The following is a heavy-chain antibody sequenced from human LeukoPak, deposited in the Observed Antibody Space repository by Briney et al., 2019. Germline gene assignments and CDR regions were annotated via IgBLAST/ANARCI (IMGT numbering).Heavy chain of an antibody. J-gene: IGHJ4*02. Sequence: GRSLRLSCAASGFTLRSYGMLGVRQAPGKGLEWVAVIWYDGSNKYYADSVKGRFTISRDDSKNTLYLQMNSLRAEDTALYYCARGFYYYDSSGYYYPDDWGQGTLVTVSS. D-gene: IGHD3-22*01. V-gene: IGHV3-33*01. CDR2: IWYDGSNK. CDR3: ARGFYYYDSSGYYYPDD. CDR1: GFTLRSYG.